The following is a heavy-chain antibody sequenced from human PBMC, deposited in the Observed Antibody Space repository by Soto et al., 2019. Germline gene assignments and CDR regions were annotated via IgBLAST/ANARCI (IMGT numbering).Heavy chain of an antibody. CDR3: TTDRRSGSLAAFDI. CDR2: IKSKTDGGTT. J-gene: IGHJ3*02. V-gene: IGHV3-15*07. Sequence: SLRLSCAASGFTFSNAWMNWVRQAPGKGLEWVGRIKSKTDGGTTDYAAPVKGRFTISRDDSKNTLYLQMNSLKTEDTAVYYCTTDRRSGSLAAFDIWGQGTMVTVSS. CDR1: GFTFSNAW. D-gene: IGHD1-26*01.